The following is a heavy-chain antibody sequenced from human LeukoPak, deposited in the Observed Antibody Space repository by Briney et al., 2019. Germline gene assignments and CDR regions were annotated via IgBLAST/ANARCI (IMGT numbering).Heavy chain of an antibody. CDR3: TSDTVDTAVGIDY. CDR2: IYGDGSRI. Sequence: GGSLRLSCAASGFTFSRHWMHWVRQAPGKGLVWVSRIYGDGSRISYADSVRGRFTISRDNAKNTLFLQMNSLRAEDTAVYYCTSDTVDTAVGIDYWGQGTLVTVSS. D-gene: IGHD5-18*01. CDR1: GFTFSRHW. J-gene: IGHJ4*02. V-gene: IGHV3-74*01.